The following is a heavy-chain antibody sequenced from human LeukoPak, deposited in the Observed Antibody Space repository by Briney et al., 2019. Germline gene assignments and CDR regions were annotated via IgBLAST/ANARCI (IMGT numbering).Heavy chain of an antibody. J-gene: IGHJ6*03. D-gene: IGHD2-15*01. CDR1: GFIFSSYW. CDR3: ARYPGGYCSGGSCYSGYYYYYMDV. V-gene: IGHV3-7*01. Sequence: PGRSLRLSCAASGFIFSSYWMSWVRQAPGKGLEWVANINQDGSEKYYVDSVKGRFTISRDNAKNSLYLQMNSLRAEDTAVYYCARYPGGYCSGGSCYSGYYYYYMDVWGKGTTVTISS. CDR2: INQDGSEK.